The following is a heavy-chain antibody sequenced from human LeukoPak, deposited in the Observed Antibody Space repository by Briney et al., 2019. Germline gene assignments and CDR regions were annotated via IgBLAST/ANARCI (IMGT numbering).Heavy chain of an antibody. CDR3: ARGVRWLQLSYFDY. CDR2: IYYSGST. D-gene: IGHD5-24*01. Sequence: SETLSLTCTVSGGSISSYYWSWIRQPPGKGLEWIGYIYYSGSTNYNPSLKSRVTISVDTSKNQFSLKLSSVTAADTAVYYCARGVRWLQLSYFDYWGQGTLVTVSS. J-gene: IGHJ4*02. V-gene: IGHV4-59*12. CDR1: GGSISSYY.